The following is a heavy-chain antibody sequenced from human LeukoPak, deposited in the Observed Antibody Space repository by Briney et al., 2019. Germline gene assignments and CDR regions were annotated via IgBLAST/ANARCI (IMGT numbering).Heavy chain of an antibody. J-gene: IGHJ4*02. CDR1: GVSFSTYA. D-gene: IGHD6-19*01. CDR3: ARDPPSSGWAFDY. Sequence: GTSLRLSCAAPGVSFSTYAMHRVPEAPGKGPEWVAMRLDDGSDAYYAETVKSRFTISRDNSKNTMDLQKNSLRAEDTAVYYCARDPPSSGWAFDYWGQGMLVTVSP. CDR2: RLDDGSDA. V-gene: IGHV3-33*01.